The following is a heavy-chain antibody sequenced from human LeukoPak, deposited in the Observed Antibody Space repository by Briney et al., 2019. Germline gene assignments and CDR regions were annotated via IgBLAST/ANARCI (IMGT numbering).Heavy chain of an antibody. Sequence: ASVKVSCTASGYTFTSYAMHWVRQAPGQRLEWMGWINAGNGNTKYSQKFQGRVTITRDTSASTAYMELSSLRSEDTAVYYCAREMTTVVMGWFDPWGQGTLVTVSS. V-gene: IGHV1-3*01. CDR2: INAGNGNT. J-gene: IGHJ5*02. CDR3: AREMTTVVMGWFDP. CDR1: GYTFTSYA. D-gene: IGHD4-23*01.